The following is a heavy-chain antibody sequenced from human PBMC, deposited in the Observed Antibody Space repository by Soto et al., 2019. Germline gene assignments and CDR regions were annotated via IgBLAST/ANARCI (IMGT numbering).Heavy chain of an antibody. CDR3: ARGYCSGGSCYPAGSSVYYFDY. CDR2: INHSGST. V-gene: IGHV4-34*01. J-gene: IGHJ4*02. Sequence: SETLSLTCAVYGGSFSGYYWSWIRQPPGKGLEWIGEINHSGSTNYNPSLKSRVTISVDTSKNQFSLKLSSVTAADTAVYYCARGYCSGGSCYPAGSSVYYFDYWGQGTLVTVSS. CDR1: GGSFSGYY. D-gene: IGHD2-15*01.